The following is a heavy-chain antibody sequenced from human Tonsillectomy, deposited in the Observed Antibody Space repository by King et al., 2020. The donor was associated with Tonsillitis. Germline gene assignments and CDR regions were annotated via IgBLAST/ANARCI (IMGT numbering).Heavy chain of an antibody. V-gene: IGHV3-30*03. CDR1: GFTFRRYG. J-gene: IGHJ4*02. Sequence: VQLVESGGGVVQPGRSLRLSCAGSGFTFRRYGMHWVRQAPGKGLEWVALISYDGSNKYYADSVKGRFTISRDNSKNTLYLQMNSLRAEDTAVYHCETTGPISEVSDYWGQGTLVTVSS. CDR3: ETTGPISEVSDY. CDR2: ISYDGSNK. D-gene: IGHD1-14*01.